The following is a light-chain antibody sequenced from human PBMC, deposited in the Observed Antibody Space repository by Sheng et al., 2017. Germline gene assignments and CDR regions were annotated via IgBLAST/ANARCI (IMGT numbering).Light chain of an antibody. V-gene: IGLV1-40*01. CDR1: SSNIGAGYG. CDR2: GNT. J-gene: IGLJ1*01. Sequence: QSVLTQPPSVSGAPGQRVTISCTGTSSNIGAGYGVHWYQQLPGTTPKLLIYGNTNRPSGVPDRFSASKSGTSASLAITGLQAEDEADYYCQSYDRTLHYVFGSATTVTVL. CDR3: QSYDRTLHYV.